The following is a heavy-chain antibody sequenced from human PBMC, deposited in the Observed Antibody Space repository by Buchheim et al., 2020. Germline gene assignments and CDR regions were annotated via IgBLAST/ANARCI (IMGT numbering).Heavy chain of an antibody. CDR2: IKQAGSEQ. V-gene: IGHV3-7*01. Sequence: EVQLVESGGGLVQPGGSLRLSCAASGFTFSSYWMSWVRQAPGKGLEWVANIKQAGSEQYYLDSVKGRFTISRDNAKNSLYLQMNSLRAEDTAVYYCWGDSYGYGSVRHFDYWGQGTL. CDR1: GFTFSSYW. J-gene: IGHJ4*02. CDR3: WGDSYGYGSVRHFDY. D-gene: IGHD5-18*01.